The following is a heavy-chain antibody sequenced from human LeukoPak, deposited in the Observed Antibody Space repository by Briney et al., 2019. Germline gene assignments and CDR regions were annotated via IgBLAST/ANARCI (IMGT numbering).Heavy chain of an antibody. CDR3: ARVGFSFGSWSNYFDY. CDR2: IYYRGST. V-gene: IGHV4-59*01. CDR1: GGSISSYY. D-gene: IGHD6-13*01. J-gene: IGHJ4*02. Sequence: SETLSLTCTVSGGSISSYYWSWIRRPPGKGLEWIGYIYYRGSTNYNPSLKSRVTISVDTSKNQFSLKLSSVTAADTAVYYCARVGFSFGSWSNYFDYWGQGTLVTVSS.